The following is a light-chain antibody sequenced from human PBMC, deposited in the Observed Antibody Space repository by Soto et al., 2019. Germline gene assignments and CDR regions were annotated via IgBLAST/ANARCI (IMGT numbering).Light chain of an antibody. J-gene: IGLJ2*01. CDR3: CSYAGSSRV. V-gene: IGLV2-11*01. CDR1: SSDVGGYNY. Sequence: QSALTQPRSASGSPGQAVTISCTGPSSDVGGYNYVSWYQQHPGKAPKLMIYDVSKRPSGVPDRFAGSKSGNTASLTISGLQAEEEADYYCCSYAGSSRVFGGGTKLTVL. CDR2: DVS.